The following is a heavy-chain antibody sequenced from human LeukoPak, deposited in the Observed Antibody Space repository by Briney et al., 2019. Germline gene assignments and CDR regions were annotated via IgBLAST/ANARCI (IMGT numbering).Heavy chain of an antibody. V-gene: IGHV1-2*02. CDR3: ARDSTPLDY. Sequence: ASVKVSCKTSGYTFTGNYMHWVRQAPGQGLEWMGWINPNTGGTNYAQKFQGRVSMTRDTSISTAYMDLSRLRSDDTAVYYWARDSTPLDYWGQGTLVTVSS. D-gene: IGHD2/OR15-2a*01. CDR1: GYTFTGNY. J-gene: IGHJ4*02. CDR2: INPNTGGT.